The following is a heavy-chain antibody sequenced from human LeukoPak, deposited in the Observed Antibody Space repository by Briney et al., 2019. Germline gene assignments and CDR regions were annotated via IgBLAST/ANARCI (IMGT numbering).Heavy chain of an antibody. D-gene: IGHD3-16*02. CDR3: ARSHDHLWGNYPDY. V-gene: IGHV4-39*07. CDR1: GGSISSSSYY. J-gene: IGHJ4*02. CDR2: ISYSGNT. Sequence: PSETLSLTCIVSGGSISSSSYYWGWIRQPPGKGLEWIGRISYSGNTFYNPSLKSRVTISVDTSKNQFSLRLSSVTAADTAMYYCARSHDHLWGNYPDYWGQGTLVTVSS.